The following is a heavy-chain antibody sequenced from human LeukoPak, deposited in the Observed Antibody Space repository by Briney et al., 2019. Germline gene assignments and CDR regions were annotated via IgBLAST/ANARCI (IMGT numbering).Heavy chain of an antibody. CDR3: ARARELFDY. J-gene: IGHJ4*02. CDR1: GFTFSNYP. D-gene: IGHD1-26*01. CDR2: ISGSGGNT. Sequence: GGSLRLSCAASGFTFSNYPMNWVRQAPGKGLAWVSTISGSGGNTYYADSVKGRFTISRDNSKNTLFLQMNSLRAEDTAVYYCARARELFDYWGQGTLVTVSS. V-gene: IGHV3-23*01.